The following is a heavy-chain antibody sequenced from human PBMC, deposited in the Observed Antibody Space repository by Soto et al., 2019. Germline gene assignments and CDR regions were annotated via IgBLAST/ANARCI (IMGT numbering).Heavy chain of an antibody. CDR3: ARPSLFIAAAGIGWFDP. CDR1: GGTFSSYA. D-gene: IGHD6-13*01. CDR2: IIPIFGTA. J-gene: IGHJ5*02. Sequence: SCKASGGTFSSYAISWVRQAPGQGLEWMGGIIPIFGTANYAQKFQGRVTITADESTSTAYMELSSLRSEDTAVYYCARPSLFIAAAGIGWFDPWGQGTLVTVSS. V-gene: IGHV1-69*01.